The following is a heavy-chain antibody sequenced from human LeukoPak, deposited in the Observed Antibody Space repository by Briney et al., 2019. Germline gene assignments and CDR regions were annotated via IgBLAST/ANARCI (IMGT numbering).Heavy chain of an antibody. CDR3: ARLFWGIGAFDI. Sequence: SGTLSLTCAVSGYSISTGYYWAWIRQPPGKGLEWIGSIYHSGSTYYNPSLKSRVITSVDTSKNQFSLKMTSVTAADTAVYYCARLFWGIGAFDIWGQGTMVTVSS. CDR2: IYHSGST. J-gene: IGHJ3*02. D-gene: IGHD3-16*01. CDR1: GYSISTGYY. V-gene: IGHV4-38-2*01.